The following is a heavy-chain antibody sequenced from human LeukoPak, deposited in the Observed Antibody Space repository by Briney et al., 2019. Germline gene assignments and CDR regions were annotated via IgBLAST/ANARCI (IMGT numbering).Heavy chain of an antibody. CDR2: INPTTGDT. CDR1: GYTFTVYY. V-gene: IGHV1-2*06. J-gene: IGHJ4*02. D-gene: IGHD6-13*01. CDR3: ARDLLVGNVAAAGTGY. Sequence: ASVKVSCKTSGYTFTVYYLHWVRQAPGQGLEWMGRINPTTGDTDYAQRFQGRVTMTRDTSISTAYMELSRLRSDDTALYYCARDLLVGNVAAAGTGYWGQGTLVTVSS.